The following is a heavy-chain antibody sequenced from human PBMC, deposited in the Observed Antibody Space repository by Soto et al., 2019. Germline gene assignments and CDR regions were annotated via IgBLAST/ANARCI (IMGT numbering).Heavy chain of an antibody. J-gene: IGHJ4*02. CDR2: IFHTGNT. V-gene: IGHV4-4*02. CDR1: GVSISSGKW. Sequence: QVQLQESRPGLVKPSGTLSLTCTISGVSISSGKWWSWVRQPPGEGLEWIGEIFHTGNTDYKPSLKSRVSILVDKSKNQFSLNLDSVTAADTAVYYCARNLFDSRGYPPEVWGQGILVTVSS. CDR3: ARNLFDSRGYPPEV. D-gene: IGHD3-22*01.